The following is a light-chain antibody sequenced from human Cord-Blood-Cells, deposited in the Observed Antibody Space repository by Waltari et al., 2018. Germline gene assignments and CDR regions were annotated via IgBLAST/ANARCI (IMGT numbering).Light chain of an antibody. CDR3: NSRDSSGNHLV. Sequence: SSELTQDPAVSVALGQTVRITCQGDSLRRYYASRYQQKPGQATVLVIYGKNNRPSRSPDRFSGSSSGNTASLTITGAQAEDEADYYCNSRDSSGNHLVFGGGTKLTVL. CDR2: GKN. V-gene: IGLV3-19*01. CDR1: SLRRYY. J-gene: IGLJ3*02.